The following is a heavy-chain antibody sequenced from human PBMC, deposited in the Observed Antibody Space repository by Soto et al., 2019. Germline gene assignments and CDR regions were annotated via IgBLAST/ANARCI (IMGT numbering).Heavy chain of an antibody. CDR1: GFTFSSYG. CDR3: AKDFTLKQWLERGSRLVPTYYYYYGMDV. CDR2: ISYDGSNK. J-gene: IGHJ6*02. Sequence: GGSLRLSCAASGFTFSSYGMHWVRQAPGKGLEWVAVISYDGSNKYYADSVKGRFTISRDNSKNTLYLQMNSLRAEDTAVYYCAKDFTLKQWLERGSRLVPTYYYYYGMDVWGQGTTVTVSS. V-gene: IGHV3-30*18. D-gene: IGHD6-19*01.